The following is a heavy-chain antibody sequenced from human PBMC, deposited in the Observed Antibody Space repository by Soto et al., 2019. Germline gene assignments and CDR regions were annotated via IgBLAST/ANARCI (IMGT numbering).Heavy chain of an antibody. Sequence: SETLSLTCTVSGGSISTYDWSWIRQPPGKGLEWIASIYYSGSTNYNPSLKSRVTISVDTSKNQFSLKLSSVTAADTAVYFCAASYYAFLTGHFAFDIWGHGTMVTVSS. D-gene: IGHD3-9*01. V-gene: IGHV4-59*05. CDR3: AASYYAFLTGHFAFDI. CDR1: GGSISTYD. CDR2: IYYSGST. J-gene: IGHJ3*02.